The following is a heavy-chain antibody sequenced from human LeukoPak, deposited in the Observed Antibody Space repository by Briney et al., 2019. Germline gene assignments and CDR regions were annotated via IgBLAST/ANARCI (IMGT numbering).Heavy chain of an antibody. Sequence: GGSLRLSCAASEFTFSSYWMSWVRQAPGKGLEWVANIKQDGSEKYYVDSVKGRFTISRDNAKNSLYLQMNSLRAEDTAVYYCARGGFDYWGQGTLVTVSS. D-gene: IGHD3-16*01. CDR1: EFTFSSYW. CDR3: ARGGFDY. J-gene: IGHJ4*02. V-gene: IGHV3-7*01. CDR2: IKQDGSEK.